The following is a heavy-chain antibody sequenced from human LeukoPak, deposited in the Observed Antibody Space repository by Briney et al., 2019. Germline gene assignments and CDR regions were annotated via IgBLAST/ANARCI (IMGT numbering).Heavy chain of an antibody. CDR2: INANSGGT. CDR1: GYTFTGYY. D-gene: IGHD3-9*01. CDR3: ARSSRYDIWTGYPY. V-gene: IGHV1-2*02. J-gene: IGHJ4*02. Sequence: ASVKVSCKASGYTFTGYYMHWVRQAPGQGLEWMGWINANSGGTNYAQKFQGRVTMTRDTSISTAYMELSRLRSDDTAVYYCARSSRYDIWTGYPYWGQGTLVTVSS.